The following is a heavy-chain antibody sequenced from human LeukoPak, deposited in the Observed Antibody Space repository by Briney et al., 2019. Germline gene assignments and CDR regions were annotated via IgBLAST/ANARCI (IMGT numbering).Heavy chain of an antibody. J-gene: IGHJ5*02. Sequence: ASEKVSCKASGYTFTSYGISWVRQAPGQGLEWMGWISAYNGNTNYAQKLQGRVTMTTDTSTSTAYMELRSLRSDDTAVYYCARDLSYSNYPSDRFDPWGQGTLVTVSS. CDR1: GYTFTSYG. V-gene: IGHV1-18*01. CDR2: ISAYNGNT. D-gene: IGHD4-11*01. CDR3: ARDLSYSNYPSDRFDP.